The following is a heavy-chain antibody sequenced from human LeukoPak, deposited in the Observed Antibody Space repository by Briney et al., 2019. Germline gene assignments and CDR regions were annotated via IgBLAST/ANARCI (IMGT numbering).Heavy chain of an antibody. Sequence: GGSLRLSCAASGFTLSSYAMSWVRQAPGKGLEWVSAISGSGGSTYYADSVKGRFTISRDNSKNTLYLQMNSLRAEDTAVYYCTTVGDNYDFWSGPEGFDYWGQGTLVTVSS. CDR2: ISGSGGST. D-gene: IGHD3-3*01. CDR3: TTVGDNYDFWSGPEGFDY. V-gene: IGHV3-23*01. J-gene: IGHJ4*02. CDR1: GFTLSSYA.